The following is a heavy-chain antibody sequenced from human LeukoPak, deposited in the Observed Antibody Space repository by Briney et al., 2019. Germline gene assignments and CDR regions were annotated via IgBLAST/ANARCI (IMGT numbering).Heavy chain of an antibody. V-gene: IGHV1-69*05. CDR1: GGTFSSYA. Sequence: SVKVSCKASGGTFSSYAISWVRQAPGQGLEWIGGIIPIFGTANYAQKFQGRVTITTDESTSTAYMELSSLRSEDTAVYYCARAPYISGWYGLNYHFDYWGQGTLVTVSS. D-gene: IGHD6-19*01. CDR2: IIPIFGTA. J-gene: IGHJ4*02. CDR3: ARAPYISGWYGLNYHFDY.